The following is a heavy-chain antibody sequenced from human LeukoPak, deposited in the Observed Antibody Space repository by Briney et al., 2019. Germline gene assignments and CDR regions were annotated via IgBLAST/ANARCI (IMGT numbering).Heavy chain of an antibody. CDR3: ARDSSGWYDY. CDR2: ISYDGSNK. CDR1: GFTFSSYA. Sequence: GGSLRLSCAASGFTFSSYAMHWVRQAPGKGLEWVAVISYDGSNKYYADSVKGRFTISRDNSKNTLYLQMNSLRAEDTAVYYCARDSSGWYDYWGQGTLVTVSS. D-gene: IGHD6-19*01. V-gene: IGHV3-30-3*01. J-gene: IGHJ4*02.